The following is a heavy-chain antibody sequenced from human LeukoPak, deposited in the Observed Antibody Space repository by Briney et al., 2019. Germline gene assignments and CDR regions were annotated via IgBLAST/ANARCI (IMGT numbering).Heavy chain of an antibody. CDR1: GYTFTSYD. D-gene: IGHD3-3*01. J-gene: IGHJ4*02. V-gene: IGHV1-8*01. CDR2: MNPNSGNT. CDR3: ARSRTRSGYTPGY. Sequence: ASVTVSCKASGYTFTSYDINWVRQATGQGLEWMGWMNPNSGNTGYAQKFQGRVTMTRNTSISTAYMELSSLRSEDTAVYYCARSRTRSGYTPGYWGQGTLVTVSS.